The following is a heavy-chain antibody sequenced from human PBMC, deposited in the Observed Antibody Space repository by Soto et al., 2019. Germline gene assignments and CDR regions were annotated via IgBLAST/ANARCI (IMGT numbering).Heavy chain of an antibody. Sequence: SLRLSCAASGFTFSSYEMNWVRQAPGKGLEWVSYISSSGSTVYYADSVKGRFTISRNNAKNSLYLQMNSLRAEDTALYYCTREGPGDCGYWGQGTLVTVS. V-gene: IGHV3-48*03. D-gene: IGHD2-21*02. J-gene: IGHJ4*02. CDR2: ISSSGSTV. CDR3: TREGPGDCGY. CDR1: GFTFSSYE.